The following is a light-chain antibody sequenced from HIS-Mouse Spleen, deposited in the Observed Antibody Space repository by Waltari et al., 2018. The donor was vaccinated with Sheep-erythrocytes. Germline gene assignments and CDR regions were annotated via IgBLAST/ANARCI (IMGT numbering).Light chain of an antibody. CDR2: AAS. J-gene: IGKJ4*01. V-gene: IGKV1-39*01. CDR3: QQSYSTPPT. CDR1: QSISSY. Sequence: DIQMTQSPSSLSASVGDRVTITCRASQSISSYLNWYQQKPGKAPKLLIYAASSLQSWVPSRFSGSGYGTDFTLTISSLQPEDFATYYCQQSYSTPPTFGGGTKVEIK.